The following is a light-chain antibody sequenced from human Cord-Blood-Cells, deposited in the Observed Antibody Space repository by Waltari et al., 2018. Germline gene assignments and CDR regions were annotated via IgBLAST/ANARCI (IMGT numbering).Light chain of an antibody. Sequence: QSALTQPASVSGSPGQSITIPCTGTSSDVGSYTLVSWYQQHPGKAPKLMIYEVSKRPSGVSNRFSGSKSGNTASLTISGLQAEDEADYYCCSYAGSSTWVFGGGTKLTVL. CDR1: SSDVGSYTL. CDR2: EVS. CDR3: CSYAGSSTWV. V-gene: IGLV2-23*02. J-gene: IGLJ3*02.